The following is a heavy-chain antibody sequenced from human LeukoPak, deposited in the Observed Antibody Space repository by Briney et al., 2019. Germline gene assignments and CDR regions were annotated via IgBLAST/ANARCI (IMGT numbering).Heavy chain of an antibody. Sequence: CADATHYADSVKGRFTISRDNSKNTLYLQMDSLRVDDTAMYYCAKERGRSWLLPDWYFDVWGRGTLVSVSS. V-gene: IGHV3-23*01. CDR2: CADAT. CDR3: AKERGRSWLLPDWYFDV. D-gene: IGHD3-22*01. J-gene: IGHJ2*01.